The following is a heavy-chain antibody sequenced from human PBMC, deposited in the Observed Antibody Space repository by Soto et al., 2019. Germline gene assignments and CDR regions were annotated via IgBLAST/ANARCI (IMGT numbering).Heavy chain of an antibody. Sequence: SETLSLTCAVSGGSISSGGYFWSWIRQHPGKGLEWIGYIYYSGSTYYNPSLKSRVTISVDTSKNQFSLKLSSVTAADTAVYYCATQEVGGTYVYTFDPWGQGTLVTVSS. J-gene: IGHJ5*02. CDR1: GGSISSGGYF. CDR2: IYYSGST. CDR3: ATQEVGGTYVYTFDP. V-gene: IGHV4-30-2*03. D-gene: IGHD1-26*01.